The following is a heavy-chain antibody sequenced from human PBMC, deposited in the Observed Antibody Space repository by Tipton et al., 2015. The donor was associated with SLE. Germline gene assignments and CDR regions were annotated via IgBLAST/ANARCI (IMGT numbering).Heavy chain of an antibody. V-gene: IGHV3-30*02. D-gene: IGHD3-16*01. J-gene: IGHJ4*02. CDR2: IRADGSNK. CDR3: AGGTGAYIDH. Sequence: GSLRLSCAAPGFTYSVYAMHWVRQAPGKGLEWVAFIRADGSNKDYADSVKGRFTISRDNPKNTLYLQMNRLRVEDTAVDYCAGGTGAYIDHWGQGTLVTVSS. CDR1: GFTYSVYA.